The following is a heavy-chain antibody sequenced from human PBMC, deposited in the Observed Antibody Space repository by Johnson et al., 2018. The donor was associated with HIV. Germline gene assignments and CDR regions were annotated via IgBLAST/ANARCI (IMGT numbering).Heavy chain of an antibody. CDR2: ITYDGSNK. V-gene: IGHV3-30*03. J-gene: IGHJ3*02. CDR3: TTAIYSYDTRDTRAFDI. D-gene: IGHD3-22*01. Sequence: QVQLVESGGGLVKPGGSLRLSCAASGFTFSDYNMSWIRQAPGKGLEWVAVITYDGSNKYYVDSVKGRFTISRDNSKNTLYLQMSSLKTEDTALYYCTTAIYSYDTRDTRAFDIWGQGTMVTVSS. CDR1: GFTFSDYN.